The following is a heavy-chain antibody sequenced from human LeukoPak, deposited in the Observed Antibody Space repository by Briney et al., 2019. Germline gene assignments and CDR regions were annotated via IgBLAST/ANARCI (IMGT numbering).Heavy chain of an antibody. J-gene: IGHJ4*02. V-gene: IGHV1-18*01. CDR2: ISAYNGNT. D-gene: IGHD3-22*01. CDR1: GYTFTSYG. Sequence: ASVKVSCKASGYTFTSYGISWVRQAPGQGLEWMGWISAYNGNTNYAQKLQGRVTMTTDTSTSTAYMELRSLRSDDTAVYYCARVFSYDSSGYNDSGGQGPLATVSS. CDR3: ARVFSYDSSGYNDS.